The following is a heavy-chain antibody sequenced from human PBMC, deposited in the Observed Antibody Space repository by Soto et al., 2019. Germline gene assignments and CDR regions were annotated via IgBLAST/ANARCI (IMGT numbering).Heavy chain of an antibody. CDR3: ARVPYP. J-gene: IGHJ5*02. Sequence: SETLSLTCAVSGGSISSGGYSWSWIRQPPGKGLEWIGYIYHSGSTYYNPSLKSRVTISVDRSKNQFSLKLSSATAADTAVYFCARVPYPWGQGTLVTVSS. CDR1: GGSISSGGYS. V-gene: IGHV4-30-2*01. CDR2: IYHSGST.